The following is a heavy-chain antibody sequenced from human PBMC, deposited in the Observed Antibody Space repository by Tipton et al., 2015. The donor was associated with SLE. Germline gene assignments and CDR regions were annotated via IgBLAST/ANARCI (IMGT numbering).Heavy chain of an antibody. D-gene: IGHD4-11*01. J-gene: IGHJ3*02. CDR3: ATDWGNSNYVRGVDAFDI. Sequence: SLKLSCAASGFTFSSYAMHWVRQAPGKGLEWVAVISYDGSNKYYADSVKGRFTISRDNSKNTLYLQMNSLRAEDTAVYYCATDWGNSNYVRGVDAFDIWGQGTMVTVSS. CDR2: ISYDGSNK. CDR1: GFTFSSYA. V-gene: IGHV3-30-3*01.